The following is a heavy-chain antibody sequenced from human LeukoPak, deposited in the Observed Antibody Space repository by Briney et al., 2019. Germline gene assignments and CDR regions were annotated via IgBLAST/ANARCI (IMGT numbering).Heavy chain of an antibody. D-gene: IGHD2-15*01. V-gene: IGHV3-53*01. CDR2: IHSGGST. J-gene: IGHJ5*02. Sequence: PGGSLRLSCEASGFIVSSSYMSWVRQAPGKGLEWVSVIHSGGSTYYVDSVKGRFTISRDNAKNTLYLQMNSLRAEDTAVYYCARVQGYCSGGSCYGVNWFDPWGQGTLVTVSS. CDR3: ARVQGYCSGGSCYGVNWFDP. CDR1: GFIVSSSY.